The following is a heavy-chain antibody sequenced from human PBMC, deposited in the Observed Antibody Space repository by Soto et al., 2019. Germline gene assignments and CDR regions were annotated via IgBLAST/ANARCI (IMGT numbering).Heavy chain of an antibody. D-gene: IGHD1-26*01. CDR3: AKEWGGAGAFDS. CDR1: GFRFTNYG. V-gene: IGHV3-30*18. CDR2: VSYDESFR. Sequence: PGGSLRLSCAASGFRFTNYGLHWVRQAPGKGLEWVAVVSYDESFRSYTDSVKGRFTISRDNSKNTLYLQMNSLRHEDTAIYYCAKEWGGAGAFDSWGQGTLVTVSS. J-gene: IGHJ4*02.